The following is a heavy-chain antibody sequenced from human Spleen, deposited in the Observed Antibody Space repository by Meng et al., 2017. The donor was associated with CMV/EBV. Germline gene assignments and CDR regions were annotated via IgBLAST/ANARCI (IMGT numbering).Heavy chain of an antibody. CDR2: IYYSGST. V-gene: IGHV4-39*07. D-gene: IGHD3-3*01. CDR3: ARVYDFWSGYPGLDY. Sequence: GSLRLSCTVSGGSISSSSYYWGWIRQPPGKGLEWIGSIYYSGSTYYNPSLKSRVTISVDTSKNQFSLKLSSVTAADTAVYYCARVYDFWSGYPGLDYWGQGTLVTVSS. CDR1: GGSISSSSYY. J-gene: IGHJ4*02.